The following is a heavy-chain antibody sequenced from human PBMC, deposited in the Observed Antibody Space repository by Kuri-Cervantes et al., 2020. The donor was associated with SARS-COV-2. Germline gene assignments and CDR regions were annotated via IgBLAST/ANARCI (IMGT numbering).Heavy chain of an antibody. J-gene: IGHJ6*02. V-gene: IGHV4-34*01. CDR2: INHSGGT. D-gene: IGHD2-2*01. Sequence: SQTLSLTCAVFGASLNTYSWSWIRQPPGKGLEWIGEINHSGGTKYKPSLQGRVSITVDASKNQISLKLTSVTAADAAVYYCARGHIGVVPSPILGLGPHYYYYHMDIWGQGTTVTVSS. CDR3: ARGHIGVVPSPILGLGPHYYYYHMDI. CDR1: GASLNTYS.